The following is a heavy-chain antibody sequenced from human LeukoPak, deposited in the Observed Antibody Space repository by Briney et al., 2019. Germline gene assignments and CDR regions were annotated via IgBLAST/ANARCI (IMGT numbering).Heavy chain of an antibody. V-gene: IGHV6-1*01. CDR2: TYYRSKWYN. J-gene: IGHJ3*02. CDR3: ARGAWSSSWSGDDAFDI. Sequence: SQTLSLTCAISGDSVSSNSAAWNWIRQSPSRGLEWLGRTYYRSKWYNDYAVSVKSRITINPDTSKNQFSLQLNSVTPEDTAVYYCARGAWSSSWSGDDAFDIWGQGTMVTVSS. D-gene: IGHD6-13*01. CDR1: GDSVSSNSAA.